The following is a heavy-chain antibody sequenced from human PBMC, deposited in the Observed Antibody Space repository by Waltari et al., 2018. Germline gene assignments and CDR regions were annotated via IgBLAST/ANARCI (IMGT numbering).Heavy chain of an antibody. CDR2: IHYSGNT. Sequence: QLQLQESGPRLVRPSETLSLTCTVSGGSIISTTYYWAWIRQTPGKGLEWIGYIHYSGNTYYNPSLRSRVTISVDTSKNQFSLNLRSVTAADTAVYYCARRVVTTGGVDYWGQGTLVTVSS. J-gene: IGHJ4*02. CDR3: ARRVVTTGGVDY. V-gene: IGHV4-39*07. D-gene: IGHD2-21*02. CDR1: GGSIISTTYY.